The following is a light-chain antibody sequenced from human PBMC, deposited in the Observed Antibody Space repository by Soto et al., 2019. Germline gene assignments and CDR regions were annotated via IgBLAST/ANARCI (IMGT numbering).Light chain of an antibody. Sequence: IEVTQSPSSLAASLGDRVTITCRASQTIGTYVNWYRQKSGAAPELLIYDASTLQSGVPSRFRGGASGTDFTLTISSLQLDDFATYYCQQSYNTPLTSGQGTKVDIK. CDR1: QTIGTY. V-gene: IGKV1-39*01. CDR3: QQSYNTPLT. J-gene: IGKJ1*01. CDR2: DAS.